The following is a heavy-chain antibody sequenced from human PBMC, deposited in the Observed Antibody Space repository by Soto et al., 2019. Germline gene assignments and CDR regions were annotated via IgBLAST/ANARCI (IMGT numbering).Heavy chain of an antibody. V-gene: IGHV4-34*01. Sequence: PSETLSLTCAVYGGSFSGYYWSWIRQPPGKGLEWIGEINHSGSTNYNPSLKSRVTISVDTSKNQFSLKLSSVTAADTAVYYCAKHGSSHYFDYWGQGTLVTVS. J-gene: IGHJ4*02. CDR3: AKHGSSHYFDY. CDR2: INHSGST. CDR1: GGSFSGYY. D-gene: IGHD1-26*01.